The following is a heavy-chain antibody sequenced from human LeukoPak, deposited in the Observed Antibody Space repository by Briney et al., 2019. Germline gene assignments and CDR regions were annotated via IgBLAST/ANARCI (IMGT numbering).Heavy chain of an antibody. CDR3: ARVGQLVGFDY. J-gene: IGHJ4*02. CDR1: GYTFTGYY. D-gene: IGHD6-6*01. Sequence: ASVKVSCKASGYTFTGYYMHWVRQAPGQGLEWMGWINPNSGGTNYARKFQGRVTMTRDTSISTAYMELSKLRSDDTAVYYCARVGQLVGFDYWGQGTLVTVSS. CDR2: INPNSGGT. V-gene: IGHV1-2*02.